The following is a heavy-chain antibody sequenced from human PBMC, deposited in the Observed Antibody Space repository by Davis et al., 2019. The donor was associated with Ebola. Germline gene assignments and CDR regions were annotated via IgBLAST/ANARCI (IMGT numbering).Heavy chain of an antibody. CDR2: ISWNSGSI. CDR3: AREVCSSTSCLYYYGMDV. V-gene: IGHV3-9*01. CDR1: RFTFDDYA. J-gene: IGHJ6*02. Sequence: GGSLRLSCAASRFTFDDYAMHWVRQAPGKGLEWVSGISWNSGSIGYADSVKGRFTISRDNAKNSLYLQMNSLRAEDTAVYYCAREVCSSTSCLYYYGMDVWGQGTTVTVSS. D-gene: IGHD2-2*01.